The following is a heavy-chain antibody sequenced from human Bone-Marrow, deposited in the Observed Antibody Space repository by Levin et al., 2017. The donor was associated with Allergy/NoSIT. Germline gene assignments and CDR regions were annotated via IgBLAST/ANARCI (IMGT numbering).Heavy chain of an antibody. CDR2: IRPTGDRT. CDR3: AKETGGSGWYTVDY. Sequence: GESLKISCAASGFTFSSSAMDWVLQAPGEGLQWVSAIRPTGDRTYYTDSVKGRFTISRDNSRNTVYLQMNNLRAEDTAKYYCAKETGGSGWYTVDYWGRGTLVTVS. D-gene: IGHD6-13*01. V-gene: IGHV3-23*01. J-gene: IGHJ4*02. CDR1: GFTFSSSA.